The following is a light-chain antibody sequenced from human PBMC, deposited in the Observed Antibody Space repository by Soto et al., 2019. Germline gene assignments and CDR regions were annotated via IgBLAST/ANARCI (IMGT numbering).Light chain of an antibody. CDR3: QQYGRSRT. Sequence: IVMTQSPAKLSVSPGEKSTLSCRASQSVSSSLAWYQQKPGQAPRLLISDASNRATGVPARFSGSGSGTDFTLTISRLEPEDFAVYYCQQYGRSRTFGQGTKVDIK. J-gene: IGKJ1*01. CDR1: QSVSSS. CDR2: DAS. V-gene: IGKV3-20*01.